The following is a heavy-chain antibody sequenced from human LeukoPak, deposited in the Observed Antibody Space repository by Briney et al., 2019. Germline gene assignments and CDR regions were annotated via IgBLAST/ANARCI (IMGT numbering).Heavy chain of an antibody. Sequence: GGSLRLSCAASGFTFSSYAMSWVRQASGKGLEWVSAISGSGGSTYYADSVKGRFTISRDNSKNTLYLQMNSLRAEDTAVYYCAKDHQDIVVVVAATYDYWGQGTLVTVSS. CDR3: AKDHQDIVVVVAATYDY. J-gene: IGHJ4*02. CDR2: ISGSGGST. CDR1: GFTFSSYA. D-gene: IGHD2-15*01. V-gene: IGHV3-23*01.